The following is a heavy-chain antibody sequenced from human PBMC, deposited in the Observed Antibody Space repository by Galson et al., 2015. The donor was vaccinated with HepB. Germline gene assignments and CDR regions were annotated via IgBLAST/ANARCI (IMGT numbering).Heavy chain of an antibody. D-gene: IGHD6-19*01. CDR1: DSTFNTYT. CDR3: ARVIVLAGTYDAFDF. Sequence: SLRLSCAASDSTFNTYTMNWVRQTPGKGLQWVSYIIYSDGSAYYGDSVKGRFTISRDNSKNMLYLQMNSLRAEDTAVYYCARVIVLAGTYDAFDFWGQGTMVTVSS. J-gene: IGHJ3*01. V-gene: IGHV3-66*02. CDR2: IIYSDGSA.